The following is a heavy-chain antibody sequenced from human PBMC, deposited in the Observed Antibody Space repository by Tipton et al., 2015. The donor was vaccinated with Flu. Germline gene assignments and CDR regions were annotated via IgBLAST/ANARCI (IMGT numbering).Heavy chain of an antibody. CDR3: ARGSKYYDFWSGYSDYYYYGMDV. CDR1: GYTFTSYD. Sequence: QSGAEVKKPGASVKVSCKASGYTFTSYDINWVRQATGHGLEWMGWMNPNSGNTGYAQKFQGRVTMTRNTSISTAYMELSSLRSEDTAVYYCARGSKYYDFWSGYSDYYYYGMDVWGQGTTVTVSS. V-gene: IGHV1-8*01. D-gene: IGHD3-3*01. J-gene: IGHJ6*02. CDR2: MNPNSGNT.